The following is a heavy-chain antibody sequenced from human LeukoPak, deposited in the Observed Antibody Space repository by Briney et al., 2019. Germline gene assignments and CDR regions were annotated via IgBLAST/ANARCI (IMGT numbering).Heavy chain of an antibody. J-gene: IGHJ4*02. CDR1: RFTFDDYA. CDR2: ISWNSGRI. Sequence: GGSLRLSCAASRFTFDDYAMHWVRQAPGKGLEWVSGISWNSGRIGYADSVKGRFTISRDNAENSLYLQMNSLRAEDTALYYCAKSTRGDYYDSSAAFDYWGQGTLVTVSS. CDR3: AKSTRGDYYDSSAAFDY. D-gene: IGHD3-22*01. V-gene: IGHV3-9*01.